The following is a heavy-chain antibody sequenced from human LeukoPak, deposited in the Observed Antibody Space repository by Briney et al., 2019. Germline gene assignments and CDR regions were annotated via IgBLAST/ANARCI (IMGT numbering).Heavy chain of an antibody. CDR1: GYIFTDHY. CDR2: INPKSGGT. Sequence: ASVTVSSTGSGYIFTDHYIHWVRPVPGQGHGWMGWINPKSGGTKYAQKFQGRVTMTSDTSISTVYMELSGLKSDDSAMYYCARDVGTYLYWGQGTLVTVSA. CDR3: ARDVGTYLY. D-gene: IGHD1-26*01. V-gene: IGHV1-2*02. J-gene: IGHJ1*01.